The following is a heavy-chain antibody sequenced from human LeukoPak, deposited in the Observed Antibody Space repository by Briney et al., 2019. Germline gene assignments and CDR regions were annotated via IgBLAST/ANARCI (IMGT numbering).Heavy chain of an antibody. CDR2: IYHSGYT. V-gene: IGHV4-4*02. J-gene: IGHJ4*02. CDR3: ARAGGVVGAIPGAGDFEY. CDR1: GFIFSNYAM. Sequence: GSLRLSCAASGFIFSNYAMSWVRQAPGKGLEWIGEIYHSGYTNYNSSLKSRVTISVDKSKNQFSLKLSSVTAADTAVYYCARAGGVVGAIPGAGDFEYWGQGTLVTVSS. D-gene: IGHD1-26*01.